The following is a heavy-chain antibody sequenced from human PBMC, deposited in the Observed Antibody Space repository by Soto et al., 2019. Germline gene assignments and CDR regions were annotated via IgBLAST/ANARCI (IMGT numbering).Heavy chain of an antibody. CDR1: GFSLSSYS. J-gene: IGHJ4*02. Sequence: GGSLRLSCAASGFSLSSYSMNWVRQAPGKGLEWISYINKAGSPMYYADSVRGRFTIFRDTARNSLYLQMNNLRVDDTAVYYCTRDPDALDYWGQGTLVTVSS. D-gene: IGHD2-8*01. CDR3: TRDPDALDY. CDR2: INKAGSPM. V-gene: IGHV3-48*01.